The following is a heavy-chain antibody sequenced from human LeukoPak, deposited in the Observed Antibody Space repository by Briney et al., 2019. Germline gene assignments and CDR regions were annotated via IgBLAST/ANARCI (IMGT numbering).Heavy chain of an antibody. V-gene: IGHV3-21*01. CDR1: GFTFSSYS. J-gene: IGHJ4*02. CDR2: ISSSSSYI. D-gene: IGHD3-3*01. Sequence: GGSLRLSCAASGFTFSSYSMNWVRQAPGKGLEWVSSISSSSSYIYYADSVKGRFTISRDNAKNSLYLQMNSLRAEDTAVYYCATESIHYYEADYWGQGTLVTVSS. CDR3: ATESIHYYEADY.